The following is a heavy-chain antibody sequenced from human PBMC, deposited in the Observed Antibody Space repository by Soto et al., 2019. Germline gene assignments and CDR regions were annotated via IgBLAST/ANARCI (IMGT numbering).Heavy chain of an antibody. CDR3: AKSPVSSFWYFDL. CDR2: ISSSGSPI. Sequence: QEQLVESGGGLVKPGGSLRLSCTASEFTFSDYYMSWIRQAPGKGLEWLSYISSSGSPIYYADSVKGRFTISRDNAKTSLYLHMNSLRADDTAVYYCAKSPVSSFWYFDLWGRGTLVTVSS. V-gene: IGHV3-11*01. D-gene: IGHD4-17*01. J-gene: IGHJ2*01. CDR1: EFTFSDYY.